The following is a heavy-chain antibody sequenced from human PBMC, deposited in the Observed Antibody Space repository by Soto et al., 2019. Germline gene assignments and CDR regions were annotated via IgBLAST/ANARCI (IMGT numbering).Heavy chain of an antibody. V-gene: IGHV4-34*01. Sequence: SETLSLTCAVYGGSFSGYYWSWIRQPPGKGLEWIGEINHSGSTNYNPSLKSRVTISVDTSKNQFFLKLSSVTAADTAVYYCARGSVLRYFDWLLRNPRFDYWGQGTLVT. D-gene: IGHD3-9*01. CDR2: INHSGST. CDR1: GGSFSGYY. J-gene: IGHJ4*02. CDR3: ARGSVLRYFDWLLRNPRFDY.